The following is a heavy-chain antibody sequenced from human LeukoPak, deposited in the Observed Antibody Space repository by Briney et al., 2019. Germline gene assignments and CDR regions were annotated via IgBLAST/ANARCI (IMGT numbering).Heavy chain of an antibody. Sequence: ASVKVSCKASGYTFTSYGISWVRQAPGQGLEWMGWISAYNGNTNYAQRLQGRVTMTTDTSTSTAYMELRSLRSDDTAVYYCARDRIVAAAGTRLWFDPWGQGTLVTVSS. V-gene: IGHV1-18*01. CDR2: ISAYNGNT. CDR3: ARDRIVAAAGTRLWFDP. D-gene: IGHD6-13*01. CDR1: GYTFTSYG. J-gene: IGHJ5*02.